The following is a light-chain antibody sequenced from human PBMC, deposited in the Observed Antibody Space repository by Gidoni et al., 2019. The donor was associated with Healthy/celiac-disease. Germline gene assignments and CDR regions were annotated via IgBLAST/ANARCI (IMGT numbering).Light chain of an antibody. CDR3: QQRSNWYT. CDR1: QSVSSY. CDR2: DAS. Sequence: EIVLTQSPATLSLSPGERATLSCRASQSVSSYLDWYQQKPGPAPRLLIYDASTRATGIPARFSGSGSGTDFTLTISSLEPEDFAVYYCQQRSNWYTFGQGTKLEIK. V-gene: IGKV3-11*01. J-gene: IGKJ2*01.